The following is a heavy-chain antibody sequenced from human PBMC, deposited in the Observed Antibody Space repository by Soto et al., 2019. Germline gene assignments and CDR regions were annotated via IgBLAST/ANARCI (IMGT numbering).Heavy chain of an antibody. J-gene: IGHJ6*02. CDR3: ARDRGGDGMDV. Sequence: QVQLVQSGAEVKKPGASVKVSCKASGYTFSSYGISWVRQAPGQGLEWMGWISGYNGNTNYAQKLQGRVTMTIDTSTSTGYMELRSLRSEDTAVYYCARDRGGDGMDVWGQGTRVTVSS. CDR2: ISGYNGNT. D-gene: IGHD3-16*01. V-gene: IGHV1-18*01. CDR1: GYTFSSYG.